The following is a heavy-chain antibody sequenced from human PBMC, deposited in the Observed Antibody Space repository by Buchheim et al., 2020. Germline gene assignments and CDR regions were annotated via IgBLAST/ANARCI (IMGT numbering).Heavy chain of an antibody. CDR2: VSNTGRT. CDR3: ARDCGDECGRPNTWFDP. J-gene: IGHJ5*02. V-gene: IGHV4-61*03. Sequence: QVQLQESGPGLVKPSETLSLTCSVSGGSVSSGGYSWNWIRQPPGKGLEWIGYVSNTGRTSYDPYLKSRVTMSIAVSQNHFSMKLKSVTAADSAVYYCARDCGDECGRPNTWFDPWGQGTL. D-gene: IGHD2-21*01. CDR1: GGSVSSGGYS.